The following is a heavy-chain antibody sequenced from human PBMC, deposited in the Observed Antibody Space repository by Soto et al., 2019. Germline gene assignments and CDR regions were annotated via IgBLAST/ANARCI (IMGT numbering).Heavy chain of an antibody. CDR1: GFTFSSYA. CDR3: AKDIAYCSGGSCYLRYYYYYMDV. V-gene: IGHV3-23*01. J-gene: IGHJ6*03. D-gene: IGHD2-15*01. Sequence: GGSLRLSCAASGFTFSSYAMSWVRQAPGKGLEWVSAISGSGGSTYYADSVKGRFTISRDNAKNSLYLQMNSLRAEDTAVYYCAKDIAYCSGGSCYLRYYYYYMDVWGKGTTVTVSS. CDR2: ISGSGGST.